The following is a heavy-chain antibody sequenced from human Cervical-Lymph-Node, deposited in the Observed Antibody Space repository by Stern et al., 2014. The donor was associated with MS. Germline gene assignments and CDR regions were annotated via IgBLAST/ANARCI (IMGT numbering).Heavy chain of an antibody. CDR2: TWDDGVNK. D-gene: IGHD6-19*01. CDR3: AREALAGTWLDS. CDR1: GFTFRHYA. J-gene: IGHJ4*02. Sequence: VQLEESGGGVVQPGTSRRLSCAASGFTFRHYAMHWVRQAPGKGLEWVAVTWDDGVNKYYGDSVKGRFTISRDNLNNTLYLQLNSLRAEDSALYYCAREALAGTWLDSWGQGALVTVSS. V-gene: IGHV3-33*01.